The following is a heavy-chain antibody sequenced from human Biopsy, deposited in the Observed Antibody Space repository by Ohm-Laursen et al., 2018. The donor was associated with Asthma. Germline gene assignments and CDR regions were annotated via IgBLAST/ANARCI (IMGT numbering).Heavy chain of an antibody. CDR3: ARGPEWNGLDV. D-gene: IGHD3-3*01. J-gene: IGHJ6*02. Sequence: SDTLSLTCPVYGGSLRGYVWTWIRQPPGKGLEWIGESTQGGGTTFNPSLKSRVTISIDSSKSQLSLKVRSVTAADTAVYYCARGPEWNGLDVWGQGTTVTVSS. CDR2: STQGGGT. CDR1: GGSLRGYV. V-gene: IGHV4-34*01.